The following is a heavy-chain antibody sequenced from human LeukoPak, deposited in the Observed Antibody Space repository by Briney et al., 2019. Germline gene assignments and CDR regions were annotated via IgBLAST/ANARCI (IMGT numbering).Heavy chain of an antibody. J-gene: IGHJ4*02. CDR3: ARESGYSYGSFDY. V-gene: IGHV4-34*01. CDR2: INHSGST. D-gene: IGHD5-18*01. CDR1: GGFFSGYY. Sequence: SETLSLTCAVYGGFFSGYYWSWIRQPPGKGLEWIGEINHSGSTNYNPSLKSRVTISVDTSKNQFSLKLSSVTAADTAVYYCARESGYSYGSFDYWGQGTLVTVSS.